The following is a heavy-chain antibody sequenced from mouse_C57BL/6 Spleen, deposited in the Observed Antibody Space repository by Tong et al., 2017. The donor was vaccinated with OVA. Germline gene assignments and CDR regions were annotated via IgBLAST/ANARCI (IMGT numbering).Heavy chain of an antibody. CDR2: IDPENGDT. CDR1: GFNIKDYY. CDR3: NAGYGNPNWYFDV. D-gene: IGHD2-10*02. V-gene: IGHV14-4*02. Sequence: EVQLQQSGAELVRSGASVKLSCTASGFNIKDYYMHWVKQRPEQGLEWIGWIDPENGDTEYAPKFQGKATMTADTSANTAYLQLSSLTSEDTAVYYCNAGYGNPNWYFDVWGAGTTVTVSS. J-gene: IGHJ1*01.